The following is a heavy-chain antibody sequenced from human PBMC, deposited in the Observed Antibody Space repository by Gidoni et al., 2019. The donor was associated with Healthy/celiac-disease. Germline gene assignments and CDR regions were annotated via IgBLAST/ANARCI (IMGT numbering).Heavy chain of an antibody. CDR1: GGSFSGYY. J-gene: IGHJ6*02. CDR2: INHSGST. CDR3: ARERVAYYYGSGSYYNQPYYYYYGMDV. Sequence: QVQLQQWGAGLLKPSETLSLTCAVYGGSFSGYYWSWIRQPPGKGLEWIGEINHSGSTNYNPSLKSRVTISVDTSKNQFSLKLSSVTAADTAVYYCARERVAYYYGSGSYYNQPYYYYYGMDVWGQGTTVTVSS. V-gene: IGHV4-34*01. D-gene: IGHD3-10*01.